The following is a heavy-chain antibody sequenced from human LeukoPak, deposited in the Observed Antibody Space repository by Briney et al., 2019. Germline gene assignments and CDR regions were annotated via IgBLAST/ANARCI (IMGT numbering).Heavy chain of an antibody. J-gene: IGHJ6*03. Sequence: PGGSLRLSCAASGFAFISYAMSWDRQAPGKGLEWVSGISGSGGSTYYADSVKGRFTISRDNSKNTLYLQMNSLRAEDTAVYYCAKGGAVTSPYYYYYYMDVWGKGTTVTVSS. D-gene: IGHD4-17*01. CDR2: ISGSGGST. V-gene: IGHV3-23*01. CDR3: AKGGAVTSPYYYYYYMDV. CDR1: GFAFISYA.